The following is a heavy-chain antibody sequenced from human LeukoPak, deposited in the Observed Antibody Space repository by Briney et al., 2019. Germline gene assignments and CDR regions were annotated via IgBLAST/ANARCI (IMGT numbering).Heavy chain of an antibody. CDR3: ARGRDILTGYLKGNWFDP. V-gene: IGHV3-33*01. Sequence: PGRSLRLSCAASGFTFSSYGMHWVRQAPGKGLEWVAVIWYDGSNKYYADSVKGRFTISRDNSKNTLYLQMNSLRAEDTAVYYCARGRDILTGYLKGNWFDPWAREPWSPSPQ. CDR2: IWYDGSNK. D-gene: IGHD3-9*01. J-gene: IGHJ5*02. CDR1: GFTFSSYG.